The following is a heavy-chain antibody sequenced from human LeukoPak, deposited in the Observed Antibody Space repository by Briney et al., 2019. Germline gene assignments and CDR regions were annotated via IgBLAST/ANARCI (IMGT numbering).Heavy chain of an antibody. D-gene: IGHD6-19*01. J-gene: IGHJ4*02. CDR2: IDSSGIT. Sequence: QASETLSLTCTVSGGSISSFYYTWIRQPPGKGLEWIGYIDSSGITNYNSSLNSRVTISLDTSQNQFSLKLNSVTAADTAVYYCATVASGWYPDYWGQGALVTVAS. CDR1: GGSISSFY. CDR3: ATVASGWYPDY. V-gene: IGHV4-59*01.